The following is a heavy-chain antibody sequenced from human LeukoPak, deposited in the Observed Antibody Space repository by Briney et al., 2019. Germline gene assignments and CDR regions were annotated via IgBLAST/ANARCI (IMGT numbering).Heavy chain of an antibody. CDR2: IIPIFGTA. V-gene: IGHV1-69*05. CDR1: GDTFSSYA. J-gene: IGHJ3*02. CDR3: ARSPTGYCSSTSCYMGAFDI. Sequence: AASVKVSCKASGDTFSSYAISWVRQAPGQGLEWMGGIIPIFGTANYAQKFQGRVTITTDESTSTAYMELSSLRSEDTAVYYCARSPTGYCSSTSCYMGAFDIWGQGTMVTVSS. D-gene: IGHD2-2*02.